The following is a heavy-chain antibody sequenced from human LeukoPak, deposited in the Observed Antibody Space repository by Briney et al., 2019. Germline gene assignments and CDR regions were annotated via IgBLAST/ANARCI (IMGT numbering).Heavy chain of an antibody. D-gene: IGHD5-12*01. Sequence: SSVKVSCKGSGGTFSSYAISWVRQAPGQGLEWMGGIIPIFGTANYAQKFQGRVTITADKSTSTAYMELSSLRSEDTAVYYCARGVDPGYSGNEGGWGQGTLVTVSS. V-gene: IGHV1-69*06. CDR2: IIPIFGTA. J-gene: IGHJ4*02. CDR1: GGTFSSYA. CDR3: ARGVDPGYSGNEGG.